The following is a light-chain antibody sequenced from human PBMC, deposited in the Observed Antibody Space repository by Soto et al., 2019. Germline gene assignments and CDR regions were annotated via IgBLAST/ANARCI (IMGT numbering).Light chain of an antibody. V-gene: IGKV3-20*01. CDR2: GAS. CDR1: QSVTSNY. J-gene: IGKJ1*01. Sequence: EIVLTQSPGTLSLSPGERATLSCRASQSVTSNYLAWYQQKPGQAPRLLILGASSRATGIPDKFSGSGSGTDFTLTISRLEPDDFAVYYCQRYGGPSWTFGQGTRVEIK. CDR3: QRYGGPSWT.